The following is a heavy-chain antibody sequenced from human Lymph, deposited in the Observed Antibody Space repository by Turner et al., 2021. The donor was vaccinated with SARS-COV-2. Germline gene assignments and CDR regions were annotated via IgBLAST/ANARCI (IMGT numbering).Heavy chain of an antibody. CDR3: ATLKSNWKILTGRYYFDF. CDR1: GYTLTELS. V-gene: IGHV1-24*01. CDR2: FDPEDGET. Sequence: QVQLVQSGAEVKKLGASVKVSCKVSGYTLTELSIHWVRQAPGKGLEWMGGFDPEDGETIYAQKFQGRVTMTEDTSTDTAYMELSSLRSEDTAVYYCATLKSNWKILTGRYYFDFWGQGTLVTVSS. J-gene: IGHJ4*02. D-gene: IGHD1-1*01.